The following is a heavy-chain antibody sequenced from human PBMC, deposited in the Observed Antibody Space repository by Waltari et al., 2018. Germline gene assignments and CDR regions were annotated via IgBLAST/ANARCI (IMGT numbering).Heavy chain of an antibody. CDR3: ARHGGYFSNFDY. V-gene: IGHV4-39*01. CDR2: IYQSGTT. D-gene: IGHD2-21*01. CDR1: GGSISPLGSY. Sequence: QLQLQESGPGLVKPSATLSLTCTVPGGSISPLGSYWAWVRQAPGKGLEWIGTIYQSGTTYYNPSLESRVTISVDTSRNQFSLKLRSVTAADTAVYYCARHGGYFSNFDYWGQGTLVTVSS. J-gene: IGHJ4*02.